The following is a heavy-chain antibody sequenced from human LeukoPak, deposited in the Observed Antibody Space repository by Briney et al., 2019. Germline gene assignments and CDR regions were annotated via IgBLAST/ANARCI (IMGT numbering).Heavy chain of an antibody. CDR2: IIPIFGTA. CDR1: GGTFSSYA. CDR3: ARTAAPRGYYYYMDV. J-gene: IGHJ6*03. V-gene: IGHV1-69*06. Sequence: GASVKVSCKASGGTFSSYAISWVRQAPGQGLEWMGGIIPIFGTANYAQKFQGRVTITADKSTSTAYMELSSLRSEDTAVYYCARTAAPRGYYYYMDVWGKGTTVTVSS. D-gene: IGHD6-13*01.